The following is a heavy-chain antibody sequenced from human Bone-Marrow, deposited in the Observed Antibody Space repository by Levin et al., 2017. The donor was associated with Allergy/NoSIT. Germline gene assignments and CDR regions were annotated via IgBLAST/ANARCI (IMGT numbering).Heavy chain of an antibody. Sequence: PSETLSLTCAASTFTLNDYWMTWVRQAPGKGLEWVANINEDGSETYYANSLRGRFVISRNNADNSLHLQMNNLRVDDTAVYFCVRAQPRVDAFDIWGQGTFISVSS. CDR1: TFTLNDYW. CDR2: INEDGSET. J-gene: IGHJ3*02. CDR3: VRAQPRVDAFDI. V-gene: IGHV3-7*01.